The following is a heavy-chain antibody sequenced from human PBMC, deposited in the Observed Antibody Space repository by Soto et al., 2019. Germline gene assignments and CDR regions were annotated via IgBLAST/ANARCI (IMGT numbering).Heavy chain of an antibody. CDR2: ISSIGST. V-gene: IGHV4-30-4*01. CDR3: ARGLVIRPYYYHGMDV. J-gene: IGHJ6*02. CDR1: GGSISSGDYF. D-gene: IGHD3-9*01. Sequence: QVQLQESGPGLVKPSQTLSLTCTVSGGSISSGDYFWSWIRQSSGKGLEWIGYISSIGSTYYNPYLKSRVSVSRDTSKNQFSLKLSSVTTTDTAVYYCARGLVIRPYYYHGMDVWGQGTTVTVSS.